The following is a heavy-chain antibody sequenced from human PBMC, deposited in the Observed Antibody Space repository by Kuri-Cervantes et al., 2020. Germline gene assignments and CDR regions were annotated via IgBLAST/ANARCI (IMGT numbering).Heavy chain of an antibody. CDR3: AREILGDYFDY. CDR1: GYTFTSYG. D-gene: IGHD2-8*02. V-gene: IGHV1-2*04. CDR2: INPNSGGT. J-gene: IGHJ4*02. Sequence: ASVKVSCKASGYTFTSYGISWVRQAPGQGLEWMGWINPNSGGTNYAQKFQGWVTMTRDTSISTAYMELSRLRSGDTAVYYCAREILGDYFDYWGQGTLVTVSS.